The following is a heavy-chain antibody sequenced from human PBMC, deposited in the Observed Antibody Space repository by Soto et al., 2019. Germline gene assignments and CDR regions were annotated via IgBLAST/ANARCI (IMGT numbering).Heavy chain of an antibody. J-gene: IGHJ6*03. CDR2: INHSGST. Sequence: SETLSLTCAVYGGSFSGYYWSWIRQPPGKGLEGIGEINHSGSTYYNPSLKSRVTISVDTSKNKFSRKLTSVTAADTSVYYCARGRGYCSSTSFYRPYYYYYMDVWGKGTTVTVSS. CDR1: GGSFSGYY. CDR3: ARGRGYCSSTSFYRPYYYYYMDV. D-gene: IGHD2-2*01. V-gene: IGHV4-34*01.